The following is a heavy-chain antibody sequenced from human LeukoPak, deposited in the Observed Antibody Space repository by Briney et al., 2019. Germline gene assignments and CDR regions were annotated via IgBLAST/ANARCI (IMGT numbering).Heavy chain of an antibody. CDR2: IYYSGST. CDR3: ARVWYCSGGSCYRFDP. CDR1: GGSISSYY. Sequence: PSETLSLTCTVSGGSISSYYWSWIRQPPGKRLEWIGYIYYSGSTNYNPSLKSRVTISVDTSKNQFSLKMSSVTAADTAVYYCARVWYCSGGSCYRFDPWGQGTLVTVSS. V-gene: IGHV4-59*01. D-gene: IGHD2-15*01. J-gene: IGHJ5*02.